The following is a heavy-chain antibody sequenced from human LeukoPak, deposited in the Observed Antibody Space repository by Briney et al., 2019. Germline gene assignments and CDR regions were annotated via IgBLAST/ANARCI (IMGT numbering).Heavy chain of an antibody. J-gene: IGHJ5*02. CDR3: SRNRLVGGFDP. CDR1: GFTFSSYS. V-gene: IGHV3-21*01. CDR2: ISSSSSYI. Sequence: GGSPRLSCAASGFTFSSYSMNWVRQAPGKGLEWVSSISSSSSYIYYADPVKGRFTISRDNAKNSLYLQMNSLRAEDTAVYYCSRNRLVGGFDPWGQGTLVTVSS. D-gene: IGHD1-14*01.